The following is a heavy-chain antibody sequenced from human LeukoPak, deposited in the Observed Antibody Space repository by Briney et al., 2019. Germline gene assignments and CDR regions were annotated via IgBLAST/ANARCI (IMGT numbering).Heavy chain of an antibody. CDR1: GFTFSTYA. V-gene: IGHV3-23*01. Sequence: PGVSLRLSCAASGFTFSTYAMTWVRQAPGKGLEWVPGISGSGVTTYYADSVKGRFTISRDNSKNTLYVQMNSLRDEDTAVYYCARDPAAGYWYFDLWGRGTLVTVSS. CDR2: ISGSGVTT. J-gene: IGHJ2*01. D-gene: IGHD6-13*01. CDR3: ARDPAAGYWYFDL.